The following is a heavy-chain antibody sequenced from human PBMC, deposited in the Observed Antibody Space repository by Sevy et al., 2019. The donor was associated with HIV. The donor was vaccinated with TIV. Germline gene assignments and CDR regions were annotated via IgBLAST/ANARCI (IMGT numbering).Heavy chain of an antibody. CDR3: VRVIATADSF. J-gene: IGHJ4*02. CDR1: GFSPNSYW. D-gene: IGHD6-13*01. V-gene: IGHV3-7*01. CDR2: INQDGSVN. Sequence: GGSLRLSCVASGFSPNSYWMLWVRQAPGKGLEWVANINQDGSVNYYADSVKGRFTISRDNARNLVSLQMNILRVEDTAVYYCVRVIATADSFWGQGTLVTVSS.